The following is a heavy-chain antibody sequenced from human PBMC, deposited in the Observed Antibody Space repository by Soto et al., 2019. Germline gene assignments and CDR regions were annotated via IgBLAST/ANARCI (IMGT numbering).Heavy chain of an antibody. CDR1: GGSISSYH. J-gene: IGHJ6*02. Sequence: SETLSLTCTVSGGSISSYHWSWIRQSAGQGLEWIGRFYTNGISHYNPSLKSRLSMSADTSKNQLSPTLTSVTAADTGVYYCERAANEYGVDVWGQGTTVTVSS. CDR2: FYTNGIS. V-gene: IGHV4-4*07. CDR3: ERAANEYGVDV.